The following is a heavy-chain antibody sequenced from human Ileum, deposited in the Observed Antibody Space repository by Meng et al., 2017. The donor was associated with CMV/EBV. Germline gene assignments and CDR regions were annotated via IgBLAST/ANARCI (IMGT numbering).Heavy chain of an antibody. J-gene: IGHJ4*02. CDR1: GFTFNNYW. Sequence: GESLKISCAASGFTFNNYWMTWVRQAPGKGLEWVASIKYDGVEKYYVHSVKGRFTISRDNAKNSLYLQMSSLRADDTAIYYCARGSPQYNWNYGNYWGQGTLVTVSS. CDR3: ARGSPQYNWNYGNY. CDR2: IKYDGVEK. V-gene: IGHV3-7*01. D-gene: IGHD1-7*01.